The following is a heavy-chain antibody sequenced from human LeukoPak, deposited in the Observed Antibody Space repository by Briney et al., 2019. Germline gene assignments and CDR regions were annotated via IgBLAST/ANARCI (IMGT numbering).Heavy chain of an antibody. CDR2: IYSSGST. V-gene: IGHV4-61*02. CDR3: ARFTCPYYDSSGYCHRPNWFDP. Sequence: PSETLSLTCSVSGGSISRSSYYWSWIRQPAGKGLEWIGRIYSSGSTNYNPSLKSRVTISLDTSKNQFSLKLSSVTAADTAVYYCARFTCPYYDSSGYCHRPNWFDPWGQGTLVTVSS. J-gene: IGHJ5*02. D-gene: IGHD3-22*01. CDR1: GGSISRSSYY.